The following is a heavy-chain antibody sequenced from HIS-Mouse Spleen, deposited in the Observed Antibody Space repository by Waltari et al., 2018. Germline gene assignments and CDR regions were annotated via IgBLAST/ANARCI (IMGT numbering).Heavy chain of an antibody. D-gene: IGHD6-13*01. CDR3: AREIPYSSSWYDWYFDL. V-gene: IGHV4-39*07. CDR1: GGSISSSSYH. J-gene: IGHJ2*01. CDR2: IYYSGST. Sequence: QLQLQESGPGLVKPSETLSLTCTVSGGSISSSSYHWRCIRQHPGKGLEWIVSIYYSGSTYYNPSPKSRVTISVDTSKNQFSLKLSSVTAADPAVYYCAREIPYSSSWYDWYFDLWGRGTLVTVSS.